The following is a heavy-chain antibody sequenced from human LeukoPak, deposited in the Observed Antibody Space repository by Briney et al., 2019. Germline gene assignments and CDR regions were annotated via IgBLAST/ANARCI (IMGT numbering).Heavy chain of an antibody. V-gene: IGHV3-74*01. D-gene: IGHD6-13*01. CDR1: GFTFRSYW. Sequence: PGGPLRLSCAASGFTFRSYWMHWVRQAPGKGLVWVSHINNDGSSTRYADSVKGRFTISRDNAKNTLYLEVSSLRVEDTAVYYCATNAATLAAGNFFDSWGQGTLVTVSS. CDR2: INNDGSST. CDR3: ATNAATLAAGNFFDS. J-gene: IGHJ4*02.